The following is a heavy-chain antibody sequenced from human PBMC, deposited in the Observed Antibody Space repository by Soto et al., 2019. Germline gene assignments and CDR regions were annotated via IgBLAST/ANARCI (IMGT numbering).Heavy chain of an antibody. CDR1: GFTFSSYA. V-gene: IGHV3-23*01. CDR3: AYLTRYCTTGVCSPPYGMDV. D-gene: IGHD2-8*01. CDR2: ISGSGGST. J-gene: IGHJ6*01. Sequence: GGSLRLSCAASGFTFSSYAISWVRQAPGKGLEWVSAISGSGGSTYYADSVKGRFTISSDNSKNTLYLQMNSLRAEDTAVYYFAYLTRYCTTGVCSPPYGMDVRGQGATVTVFS.